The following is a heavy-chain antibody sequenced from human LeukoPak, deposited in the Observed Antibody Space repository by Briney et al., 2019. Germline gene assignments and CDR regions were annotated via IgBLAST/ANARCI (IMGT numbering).Heavy chain of an antibody. Sequence: GASVKVSCKASGYTFTSYGISWVRQAPGQGLEWMGWISAYNGNTNYAQKLQGRVTMTTDTSTSTAYMELRSLRSDDTAVYYCARGDYDILTGPLPFDYWGQGTLVTVSS. CDR2: ISAYNGNT. CDR3: ARGDYDILTGPLPFDY. V-gene: IGHV1-18*01. CDR1: GYTFTSYG. J-gene: IGHJ4*02. D-gene: IGHD3-9*01.